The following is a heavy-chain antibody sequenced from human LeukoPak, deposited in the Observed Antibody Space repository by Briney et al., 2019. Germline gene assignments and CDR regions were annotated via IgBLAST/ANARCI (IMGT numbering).Heavy chain of an antibody. Sequence: GRSLRLSCSASGFTFSSNAMHWVRQAPGKGLEYVSAISSNGGSTYYADSVKGRFTISRDNSKNTLYLQMSSLRAEDTAVYYCVKDPRNCGGDCYSGGYFDYWGQGTLVTVSS. V-gene: IGHV3-64D*09. J-gene: IGHJ4*02. CDR2: ISSNGGST. CDR3: VKDPRNCGGDCYSGGYFDY. CDR1: GFTFSSNA. D-gene: IGHD2-21*02.